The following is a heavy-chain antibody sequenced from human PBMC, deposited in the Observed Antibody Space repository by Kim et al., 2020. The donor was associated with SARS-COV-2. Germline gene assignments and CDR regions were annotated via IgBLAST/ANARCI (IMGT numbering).Heavy chain of an antibody. Sequence: ASVKVSCKASGYTLSSHCMHWVRQAPGQRPEWMGWINGVNGNTKYSQKFEGRVTITRDTSASTVYMELSSLISEDTAVYYCARDGRSVDYYFDYWGQGTLVTVSS. J-gene: IGHJ4*02. CDR2: INGVNGNT. CDR1: GYTLSSHC. V-gene: IGHV1-3*01. CDR3: ARDGRSVDYYFDY.